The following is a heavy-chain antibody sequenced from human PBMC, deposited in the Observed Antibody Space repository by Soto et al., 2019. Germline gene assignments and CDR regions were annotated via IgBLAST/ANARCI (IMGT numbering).Heavy chain of an antibody. CDR3: ARGDGHNSGWFVY. Sequence: GWSLRLSCATSGFTFSTYGMHWVRQAPGKGLEWVAVIWYDGSDKYYEDSVKGRFTISRDNSKNTLYLQMNSLRAEDTAVYYCARGDGHNSGWFVYWGQGALVTVSS. CDR1: GFTFSTYG. CDR2: IWYDGSDK. J-gene: IGHJ4*02. V-gene: IGHV3-33*01. D-gene: IGHD5-12*01.